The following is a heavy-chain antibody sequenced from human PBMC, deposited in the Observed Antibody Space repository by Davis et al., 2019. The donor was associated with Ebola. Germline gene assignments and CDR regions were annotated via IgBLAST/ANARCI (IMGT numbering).Heavy chain of an antibody. J-gene: IGHJ4*02. CDR2: IYWDDGK. D-gene: IGHD3-10*02. CDR3: AHQNWRENYVYWSRLAY. CDR1: GFSISSDGEG. V-gene: IGHV2-5*02. Sequence: SGPTLVKPTQTLTLTCTLSGFSISSDGEGVGWIRQPPGKALEWLAVIYWDDGKQYSPPLRSRLTIAKDTSKNQVILTMTNVDPVDTATYFCAHQNWRENYVYWSRLAYWGQGILVTVSS.